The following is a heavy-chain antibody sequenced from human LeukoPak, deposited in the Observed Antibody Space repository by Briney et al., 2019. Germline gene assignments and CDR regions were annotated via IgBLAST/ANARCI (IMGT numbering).Heavy chain of an antibody. CDR3: ARLRVSAFGI. V-gene: IGHV4-61*02. CDR1: GGSISSGSYY. CDR2: IYTSGST. J-gene: IGHJ3*02. Sequence: PSETLSLACTVSGGSISSGSYYWSWIRQPAGKGLEWIGRIYTSGSTNYNPSLKSRVTISVDTSKNQFSLKLSSVTAADTAVYYCARLRVSAFGIWGQGTMVTVSS. D-gene: IGHD5/OR15-5a*01.